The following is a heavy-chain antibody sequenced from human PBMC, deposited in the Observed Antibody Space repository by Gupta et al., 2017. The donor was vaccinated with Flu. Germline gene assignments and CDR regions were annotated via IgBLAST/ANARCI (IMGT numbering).Heavy chain of an antibody. CDR1: GGSFSDYF. J-gene: IGHJ4*02. CDR2: NNHYGST. V-gene: IGHV4-34*01. Sequence: QVQLQQWGAGLLKPSETLSLTCAVNGGSFSDYFWSWFRQPPGKGLEWIGDNNHYGSTNYNPSLESRVTMSVDTSKNQFFLKVTSVTAADTAVYDGAGGPGGSYFGVYCDYWGQGTRGTVSS. D-gene: IGHD1-26*01. CDR3: AGGPGGSYFGVYCDY.